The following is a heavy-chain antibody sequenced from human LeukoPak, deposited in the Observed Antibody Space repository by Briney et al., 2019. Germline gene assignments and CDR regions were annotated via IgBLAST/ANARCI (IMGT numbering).Heavy chain of an antibody. Sequence: KASETLSLTCTVSGGSISSYYWSWIRQPPGKGLEWIGYIYYSGSTNYNPSLKSRVTISVDTSKNQFSLKLSSVTAADTAVYYCARFWSGLLRPYFDYWGQGTLVTVSS. V-gene: IGHV4-59*01. CDR1: GGSISSYY. D-gene: IGHD3-3*01. CDR2: IYYSGST. J-gene: IGHJ4*02. CDR3: ARFWSGLLRPYFDY.